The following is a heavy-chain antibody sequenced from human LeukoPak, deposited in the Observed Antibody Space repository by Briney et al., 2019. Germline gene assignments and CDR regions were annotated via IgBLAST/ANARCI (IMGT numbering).Heavy chain of an antibody. CDR3: AKELGSTLVRDSSRFFGS. V-gene: IGHV3-30*18. J-gene: IGHJ4*02. CDR1: GFTFSSYG. Sequence: PGGSLRLSCAASGFTFSSYGMHWVRQAPGKGLEGVAVISWDGSVSHYADSVKGRIAISRDNSKRTMYLQMSNLRAEDTAVYYCAKELGSTLVRDSSRFFGSWGQGTLVTVSS. D-gene: IGHD3-10*01. CDR2: ISWDGSVS.